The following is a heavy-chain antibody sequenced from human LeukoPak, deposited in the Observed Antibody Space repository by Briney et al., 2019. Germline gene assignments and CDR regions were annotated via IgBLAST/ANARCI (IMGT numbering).Heavy chain of an antibody. J-gene: IGHJ2*01. V-gene: IGHV3-53*01. D-gene: IGHD3-10*01. CDR2: LYSGSDT. Sequence: PSETLSLTCNVSGGSFTNYYWSWIRQAPGKGLEWASILYSGSDTYYADSVKGRFTIARDSSKNILSLQMNNLRAEDTAVYYCARVGDPFHWYLDLWGRGTLVTVSS. CDR1: GGSFTNYY. CDR3: ARVGDPFHWYLDL.